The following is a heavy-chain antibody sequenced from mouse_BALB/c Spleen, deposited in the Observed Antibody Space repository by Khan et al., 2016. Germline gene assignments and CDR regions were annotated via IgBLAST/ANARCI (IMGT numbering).Heavy chain of an antibody. Sequence: QVQLKQSGPGLVQPSQSLSITCTVSGFSLTTYGVHWVRQSPGKGLEWLGVIWSGGITDYNAAFISRLSISKDNSKSQVFFKMNSLQVNDTAISYYARRPAYYGYAMDYWGQGTSVTVSS. V-gene: IGHV2-2*02. CDR1: GFSLTTYG. CDR2: IWSGGIT. CDR3: ARRPAYYGYAMDY. J-gene: IGHJ4*01. D-gene: IGHD1-1*01.